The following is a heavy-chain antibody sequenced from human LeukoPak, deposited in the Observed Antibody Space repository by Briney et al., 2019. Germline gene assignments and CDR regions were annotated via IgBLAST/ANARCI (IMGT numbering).Heavy chain of an antibody. Sequence: GGSLRLSCAASGFTFSSYGMHWVRQALGKGLEWVAFIRYDGSNKYYADSVKGRFTISRDNSKNTLYLQMNSLRAEDTAVYYCAKKAGAYSSSWRSYFDYWGQGTLVTVSS. D-gene: IGHD6-13*01. CDR1: GFTFSSYG. CDR2: IRYDGSNK. V-gene: IGHV3-30*02. J-gene: IGHJ4*02. CDR3: AKKAGAYSSSWRSYFDY.